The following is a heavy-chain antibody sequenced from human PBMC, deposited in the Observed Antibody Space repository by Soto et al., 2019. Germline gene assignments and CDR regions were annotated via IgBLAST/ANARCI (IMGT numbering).Heavy chain of an antibody. CDR2: IYHSGST. Sequence: SEILSLTCAVSDSSISNGGYSWSWIRQPPGKGLEWIGYIYHSGSTYFNPSLKSRVTISVDRSKNQFSLKLSSVTAADTAVYYCARVPVYWGQGTLVTVSS. CDR1: DSSISNGGYS. V-gene: IGHV4-30-2*01. CDR3: ARVPVY. J-gene: IGHJ4*02.